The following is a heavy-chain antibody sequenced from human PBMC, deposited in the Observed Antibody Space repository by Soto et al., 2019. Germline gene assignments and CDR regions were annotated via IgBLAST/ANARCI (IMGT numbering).Heavy chain of an antibody. CDR3: AKDRRAGGNYGFYSDF. V-gene: IGHV3-23*01. CDR1: GFTFSSYG. D-gene: IGHD1-7*01. J-gene: IGHJ4*02. Sequence: EVQLLESGGGLVQPGGSLRLSCAASGFTFSSYGMTWVRQAPGKGLAWVSFSSATGAGTYYADSVKGRFTISRDNSTNTLYLQMTSLRADDTAVYYCAKDRRAGGNYGFYSDFWGQGARVIVSS. CDR2: SSATGAGT.